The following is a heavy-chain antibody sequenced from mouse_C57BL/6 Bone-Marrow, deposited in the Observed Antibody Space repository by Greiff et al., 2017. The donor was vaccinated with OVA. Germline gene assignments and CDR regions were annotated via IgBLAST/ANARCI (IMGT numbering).Heavy chain of an antibody. D-gene: IGHD1-1*01. J-gene: IGHJ2*01. V-gene: IGHV1-76*01. CDR2: IYPGSGNT. CDR1: GYTFTDYY. Sequence: QVQLQQSGAELVRPGASVKLSCKASGYTFTDYYINCVKQRPGQGLEWIARIYPGSGNTYYNEKFKGKATLTAEKSSSTAYMQLSSLTSEDSAVYFCARRYFFDYWGQGTTLTVSS. CDR3: ARRYFFDY.